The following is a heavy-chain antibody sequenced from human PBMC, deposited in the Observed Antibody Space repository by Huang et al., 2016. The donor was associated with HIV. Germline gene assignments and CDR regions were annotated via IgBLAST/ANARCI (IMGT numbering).Heavy chain of an antibody. V-gene: IGHV1-69*13. CDR1: GGTFSSYA. CDR2: IIPLFGTA. J-gene: IGHJ4*02. Sequence: QVQLVQSGAEVKKPGSSVKVSCKASGGTFSSYAISWVRQAPGQGLEWMGGIIPLFGTANYAKKFQGRVTITADESTSTAYMELSSLRSEDTAVYYCARARGYYDSSVSYYFDYWGQGTLVTVSS. D-gene: IGHD3-22*01. CDR3: ARARGYYDSSVSYYFDY.